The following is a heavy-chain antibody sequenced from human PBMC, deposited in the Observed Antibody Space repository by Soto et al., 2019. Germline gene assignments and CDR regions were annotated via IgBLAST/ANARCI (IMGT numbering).Heavy chain of an antibody. CDR3: ARLGYCSSTSCYPPYDFDY. V-gene: IGHV1-69*01. Sequence: QVQLVQSGAEVKKPGSSVKVSCKASGGTFSSYAISWVRQAPGQGLEWMGGIIPIFGTANYAQKFQGRVTITADESTSTAYMELSSLRSEDTAVYYCARLGYCSSTSCYPPYDFDYWGQGTLVTVSS. D-gene: IGHD2-2*01. CDR2: IIPIFGTA. J-gene: IGHJ4*02. CDR1: GGTFSSYA.